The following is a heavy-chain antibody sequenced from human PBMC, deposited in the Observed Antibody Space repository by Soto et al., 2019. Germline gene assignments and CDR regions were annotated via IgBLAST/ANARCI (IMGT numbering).Heavy chain of an antibody. V-gene: IGHV3-33*01. CDR2: IWYDGSNK. CDR1: GITFSSYG. J-gene: IGHJ6*02. Sequence: GSLRLSCAASGITFSSYGMHWVRQAPGKGLEWVAVIWYDGSNKYYADSVKGRFIISRDNSKNTLYLQMNSLRVEDTAVYYCARGACSSSSCYSHTYYYYGMDVWGQGTTVTVSS. CDR3: ARGACSSSSCYSHTYYYYGMDV. D-gene: IGHD2-2*01.